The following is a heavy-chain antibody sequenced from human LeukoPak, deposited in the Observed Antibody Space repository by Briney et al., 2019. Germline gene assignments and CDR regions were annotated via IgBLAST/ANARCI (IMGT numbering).Heavy chain of an antibody. CDR1: GGSISSYY. D-gene: IGHD6-13*01. V-gene: IGHV4-59*08. Sequence: PSETLSLTCTVSGGSISSYYWSWIRQPPGKGLEWIGYIYYGGSTNYNPSLKSRVTISVDTSKNQFSLKLSSVTAADTAVYYCAKTYSSSSFRYMDVWGQGTTVTVSS. CDR2: IYYGGST. J-gene: IGHJ6*03. CDR3: AKTYSSSSFRYMDV.